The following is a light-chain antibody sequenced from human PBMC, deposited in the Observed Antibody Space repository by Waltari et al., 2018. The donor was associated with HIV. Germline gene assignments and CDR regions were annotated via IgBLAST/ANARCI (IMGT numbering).Light chain of an antibody. V-gene: IGKV1-5*03. Sequence: TASVGDRITITCRASQSISTWLAWYQQKPGKAPKILVYKASSLESGVPPRFSGSGSGTEFTLTINNLQPDDFATYYCQQYNTSSPWTFGQGTKVDI. CDR2: KAS. CDR1: QSISTW. J-gene: IGKJ1*01. CDR3: QQYNTSSPWT.